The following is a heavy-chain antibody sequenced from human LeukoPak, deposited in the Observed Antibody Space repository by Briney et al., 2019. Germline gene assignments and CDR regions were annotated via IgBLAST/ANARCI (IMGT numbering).Heavy chain of an antibody. V-gene: IGHV4-59*12. CDR2: IYYTGDT. D-gene: IGHD2-8*01. J-gene: IGHJ5*02. Sequence: PSETLSLTCTVSGGSISSYYWSWVRQPPGKGLEWIGYIYYTGDTNYNPSLGSRVTISVDTSKNQSSLKLRSVTAADTAVYYCATYTNYKNWIDPWCQGTLVAVSS. CDR3: ATYTNYKNWIDP. CDR1: GGSISSYY.